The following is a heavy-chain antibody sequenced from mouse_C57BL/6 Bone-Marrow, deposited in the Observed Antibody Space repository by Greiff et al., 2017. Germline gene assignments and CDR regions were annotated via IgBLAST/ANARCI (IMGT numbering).Heavy chain of an antibody. CDR3: ARGYYPYWDCDV. CDR2: LYPGDGDT. J-gene: IGHJ1*03. Sequence: QVQLQQSGPELVKPGASVKISCKASGYAFSSSWLNWVQQRPGKGLAWIGRLYPGDGDTNYNGKFKGKATLTADKSSSTAYMQLSSLTSEDSAVYFCARGYYPYWDCDVWGTGTTVTVS. CDR1: GYAFSSSW. D-gene: IGHD2-3*01. V-gene: IGHV1-82*01.